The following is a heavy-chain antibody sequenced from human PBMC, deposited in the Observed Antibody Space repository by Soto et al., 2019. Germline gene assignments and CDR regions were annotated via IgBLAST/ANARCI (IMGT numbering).Heavy chain of an antibody. D-gene: IGHD3-22*01. CDR2: IYYNGST. CDR3: AREREDSSGYGYWFDP. J-gene: IGHJ5*02. V-gene: IGHV4-30-4*01. CDR1: GGSISSGDYY. Sequence: KASETLSLTCTVSGGSISSGDYYWSWIRQPPGKGLEWIGYIYYNGSTYYNPSLKSRVTISVDTSKNQFSLKLSSVTAADTAVYYCAREREDSSGYGYWFDPWGQGTLVTVSS.